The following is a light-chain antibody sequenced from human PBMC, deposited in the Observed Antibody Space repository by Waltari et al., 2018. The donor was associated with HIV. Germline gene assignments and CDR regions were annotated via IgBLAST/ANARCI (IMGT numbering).Light chain of an antibody. CDR1: SSNIGSNY. CDR3: AAWDDSLSGLV. V-gene: IGLV1-47*01. CDR2: RNN. J-gene: IGLJ3*02. Sequence: QSVLTQPPSASGTPGQRVTISCSGSSSNIGSNYGYWYQQLPGTAPKLPIYRNNQRPSGVPVRFSGSKSGTSASLAISGLRSEDEADYYCAAWDDSLSGLVFGGGTKVTVL.